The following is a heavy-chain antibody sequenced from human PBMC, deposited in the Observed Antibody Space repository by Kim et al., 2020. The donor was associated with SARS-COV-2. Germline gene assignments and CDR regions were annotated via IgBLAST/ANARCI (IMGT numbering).Heavy chain of an antibody. D-gene: IGHD3-10*01. Sequence: GGSLRLSCVASGFSFDDYAMHWVRQAPGKGLEWVSGVSWNSGRLAYADSVKGRFIISRDNVKKSLYLQMNSLRLEDTALYYCAKEVLWLGESLGWYFDFWGRGTLVTVSS. V-gene: IGHV3-9*01. CDR3: AKEVLWLGESLGWYFDF. J-gene: IGHJ2*01. CDR1: GFSFDDYA. CDR2: VSWNSGRL.